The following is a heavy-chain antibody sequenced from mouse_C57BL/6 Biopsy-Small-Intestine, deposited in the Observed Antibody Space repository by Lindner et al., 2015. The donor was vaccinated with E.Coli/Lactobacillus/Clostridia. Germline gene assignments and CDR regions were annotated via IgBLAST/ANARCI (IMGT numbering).Heavy chain of an antibody. J-gene: IGHJ3*01. CDR1: GYAFSSSW. CDR2: IYPGGGDT. CDR3: ATGPYRFTY. V-gene: IGHV1-82*01. D-gene: IGHD2-10*01. Sequence: VQLQESGPELVKPGASVKISCKASGYAFSSSWMNWMKQRPGKGLDWIGRIYPGGGDTIYNGKFKVKATLTADKSSSTAYMQLSSLTSEDSAVYFCATGPYRFTYWGQGTLVTVSA.